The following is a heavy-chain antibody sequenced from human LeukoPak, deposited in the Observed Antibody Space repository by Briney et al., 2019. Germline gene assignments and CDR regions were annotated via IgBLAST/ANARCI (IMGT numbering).Heavy chain of an antibody. CDR3: TRAQRWLPFTY. Sequence: PSETLSLTCTVSGGSINSGSYYWTWIRQPAGKGLEWIGRINPSESTDYNPSLKSRVTISVDTSKNQFSLKLTSVTAADTAVYYCTRAQRWLPFTYWGQGTLVTVSS. CDR2: INPSEST. CDR1: GGSINSGSYY. V-gene: IGHV4-61*02. D-gene: IGHD6-19*01. J-gene: IGHJ4*02.